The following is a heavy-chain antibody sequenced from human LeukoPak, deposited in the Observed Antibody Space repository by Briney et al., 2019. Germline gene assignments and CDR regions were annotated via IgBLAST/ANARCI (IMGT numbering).Heavy chain of an antibody. V-gene: IGHV4-39*01. CDR2: VNYSGST. D-gene: IGHD1-26*01. J-gene: IGHJ4*02. Sequence: SETLSLTCTVSGGSIRGSSDYWGWIRQSPGKGLEWIGSVNYSGSTYYNPSLKSRVSISVDTSKNQFHLRLTSVTAADTAVYYCARNESVLGTTGLNDFFDDWGQGTLVTASS. CDR3: ARNESVLGTTGLNDFFDD. CDR1: GGSIRGSSDY.